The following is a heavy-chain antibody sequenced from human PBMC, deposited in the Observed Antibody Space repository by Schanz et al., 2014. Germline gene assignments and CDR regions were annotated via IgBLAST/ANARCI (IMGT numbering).Heavy chain of an antibody. Sequence: VQMVESGGGVVQPGRSLRLSCTGSGFTFSDYYMSWIRQAPGKGLEWVSTISTSSGYRYYAVSLNSRFTISRDNDQNSLCLQINSLIAEDTAVYYCARTSHAGWVPIFYWYFDLWGHGALVTVSS. CDR1: GFTFSDYY. V-gene: IGHV3-11*06. D-gene: IGHD3-9*01. CDR2: ISTSSGYR. CDR3: ARTSHAGWVPIFYWYFDL. J-gene: IGHJ2*01.